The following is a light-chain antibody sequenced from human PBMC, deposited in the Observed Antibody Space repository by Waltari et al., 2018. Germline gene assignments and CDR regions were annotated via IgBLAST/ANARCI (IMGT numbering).Light chain of an antibody. CDR1: TVAATCSHY. CDR3: LLSYSGARV. V-gene: IGLV7-46*01. Sequence: QAVVTQRLSLTLSPGGTVTPTSHSSTVAATCSHYSYWFQQNPGQAPRTRIYETSNKHSWTPARFSGSLLGGKAALTLSGAQPEDEADYYCLLSYSGARVFGGGTKLTVL. J-gene: IGLJ3*02. CDR2: ETS.